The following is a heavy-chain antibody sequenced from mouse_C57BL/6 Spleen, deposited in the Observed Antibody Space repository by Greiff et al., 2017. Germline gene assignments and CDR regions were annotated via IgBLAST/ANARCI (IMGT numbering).Heavy chain of an antibody. Sequence: LVESGPELVKPGASVKISCKASGYAFSSSWMNWVKQRPGKGLEWIGRIYPGDGDTNYNGKFKGKATLTADKSSSTAYMQLSSLTSEDSAVYFCARQTNYFGYWGQGTTLTVSS. J-gene: IGHJ2*01. CDR3: ARQTNYFGY. V-gene: IGHV1-82*01. CDR1: GYAFSSSW. CDR2: IYPGDGDT.